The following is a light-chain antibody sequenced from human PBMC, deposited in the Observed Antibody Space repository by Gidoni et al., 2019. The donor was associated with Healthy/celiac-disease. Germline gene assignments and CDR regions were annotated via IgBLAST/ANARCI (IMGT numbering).Light chain of an antibody. J-gene: IGLJ1*01. CDR3: QAWDSSTAV. CDR1: KWGDKY. CDR2: QDS. V-gene: IGLV3-1*01. Sequence: SYELTQPTSVSVSPGQTASITCAGDKWGDKYACWYQQKPGQSPVLVIYQDSKRPSGIPERFSGSNSGNTATLPISGTQAMDEADYYCQAWDSSTAVFGTGTKVTVL.